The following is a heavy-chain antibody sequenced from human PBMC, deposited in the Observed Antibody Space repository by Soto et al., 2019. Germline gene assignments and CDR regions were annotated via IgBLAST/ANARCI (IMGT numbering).Heavy chain of an antibody. V-gene: IGHV4-31*03. CDR2: IYYSGST. Sequence: PSQTLSLTCTVSGGSISSGGYYWSWIRQHPGKGLEWIGYIYYSGSTYYNPSLKSRVTISVDTSKNQFSLKLSSVTAADTAVYYCAGWIQLWDGVTGFDYCGEGTLVTVSS. J-gene: IGHJ4*02. CDR1: GGSISSGGYY. CDR3: AGWIQLWDGVTGFDY. D-gene: IGHD5-18*01.